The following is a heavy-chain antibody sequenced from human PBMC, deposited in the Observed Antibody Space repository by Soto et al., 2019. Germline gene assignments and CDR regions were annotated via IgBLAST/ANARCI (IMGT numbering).Heavy chain of an antibody. V-gene: IGHV1-2*04. J-gene: IGHJ4*02. CDR3: ARVGSSWSFDY. CDR1: GYTFTGYY. CDR2: INPNSGGT. D-gene: IGHD6-13*01. Sequence: ASVKVSCKASGYTFTGYYMHWVRQAPGQGLEWMGWINPNSGGTNYAQKFQGWVTMTRDTSISTAYMELNSLRAEDTAVYYCARVGSSWSFDYWGQGTLVTVSS.